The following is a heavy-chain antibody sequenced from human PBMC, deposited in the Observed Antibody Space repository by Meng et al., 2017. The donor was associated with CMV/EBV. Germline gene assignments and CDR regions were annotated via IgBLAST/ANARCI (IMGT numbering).Heavy chain of an antibody. V-gene: IGHV4-4*07. CDR3: AGSRPGGGACDY. Sequence: QVHIQESGPGWLKPSATLSLTCIVSGASIKNYNWNWVRQPAGQGLEWIGLIQVIGHTVYNPSLKSRVTVSLDASKSQFSLTLNSVTAADTATYYCAGSRPGGGACDYWGQGILVTVSS. D-gene: IGHD3-16*01. J-gene: IGHJ4*02. CDR1: GASIKNYN. CDR2: IQVIGHT.